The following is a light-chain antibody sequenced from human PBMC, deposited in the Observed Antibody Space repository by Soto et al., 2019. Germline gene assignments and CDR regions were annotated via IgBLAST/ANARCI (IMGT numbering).Light chain of an antibody. J-gene: IGKJ5*01. CDR3: QQYNSYPIT. V-gene: IGKV1-5*01. Sequence: DIQMTQSPSTLSASVVDRVTITCRASQSISSWLAWYQQKPGKAPKLLTYDASSLESGVPSRFSGSGSGTEFTLTISSLQPDDFATYYCQQYNSYPITFGQGTRLEIK. CDR2: DAS. CDR1: QSISSW.